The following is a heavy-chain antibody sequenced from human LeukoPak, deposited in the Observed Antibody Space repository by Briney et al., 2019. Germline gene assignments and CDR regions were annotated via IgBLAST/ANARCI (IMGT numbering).Heavy chain of an antibody. Sequence: GGSLRLSCAASGFTVSSNYMSWVRQAPGKGLEWVSVIYSGGSTYYADSVKGRFTISRDNSKNTLYLQMNSLRAEDTAVYYCASGPKSIAARSGAFDIWGQGTMVTASS. CDR3: ASGPKSIAARSGAFDI. CDR1: GFTVSSNY. J-gene: IGHJ3*02. V-gene: IGHV3-53*01. D-gene: IGHD6-6*01. CDR2: IYSGGST.